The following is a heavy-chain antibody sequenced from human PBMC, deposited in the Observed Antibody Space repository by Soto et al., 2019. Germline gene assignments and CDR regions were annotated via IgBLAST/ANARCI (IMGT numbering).Heavy chain of an antibody. J-gene: IGHJ4*02. D-gene: IGHD3-16*01. V-gene: IGHV4-59*08. CDR2: IYYSGST. Sequence: QVQLQESGPGLVKPSETLSLTCTVSGGSISSYYWSWIRQPPGKGLEWIGYIYYSGSTNCNPSLKSRLPLSVGPSNNPFSLKLSSVTAADPAVYYCARLWGRSVDLWGPGNLVHVSS. CDR3: ARLWGRSVDL. CDR1: GGSISSYY.